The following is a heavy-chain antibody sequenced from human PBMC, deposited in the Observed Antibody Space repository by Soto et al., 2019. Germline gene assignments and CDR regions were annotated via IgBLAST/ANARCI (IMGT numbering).Heavy chain of an antibody. CDR2: ISSGSSTI. J-gene: IGHJ3*01. D-gene: IGHD6-19*01. CDR3: AKTYSSGRGAFDV. CDR1: GFTFSSYS. Sequence: EVQLVESGGGLVQPGGSLRLSCAASGFTFSSYSMNWVRKAPGKGLEWVSYISSGSSTIYYADSVKGRFTISRDNAQNSPYLQMNSLRAEDTAVYYCAKTYSSGRGAFDVWGQGTMVTVSS. V-gene: IGHV3-48*01.